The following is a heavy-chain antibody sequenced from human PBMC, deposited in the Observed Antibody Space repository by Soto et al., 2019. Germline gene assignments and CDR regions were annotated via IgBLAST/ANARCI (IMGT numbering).Heavy chain of an antibody. CDR2: INPNSGGT. Sequence: QVQLVQSGAEVKKPGASVKVSCKASGYTFTGYYMHWVRQAPGQGLELMGWINPNSGGTNYAQKFQGWVTMTRATSISTAYMELSRLRSDDTAVYYCARDVGFLEWLFDSWGQGPLVTVSS. J-gene: IGHJ4*02. CDR1: GYTFTGYY. V-gene: IGHV1-2*04. CDR3: ARDVGFLEWLFDS. D-gene: IGHD3-3*01.